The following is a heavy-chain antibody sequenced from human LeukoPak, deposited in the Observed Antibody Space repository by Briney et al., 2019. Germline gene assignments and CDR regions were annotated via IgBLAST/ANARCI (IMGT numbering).Heavy chain of an antibody. J-gene: IGHJ4*02. CDR1: GLTFRNYG. D-gene: IGHD2/OR15-2a*01. Sequence: GGSLRLSCVTSGLTFRNYGMHWVRQAPGNGLEWVAIIWYDGSQKYYGDSVKGRFTISKDNSRNTLYLQMNSLRAEDTAVYYCATSNTGVLPDYWGQGALVIVSS. V-gene: IGHV3-33*01. CDR3: ATSNTGVLPDY. CDR2: IWYDGSQK.